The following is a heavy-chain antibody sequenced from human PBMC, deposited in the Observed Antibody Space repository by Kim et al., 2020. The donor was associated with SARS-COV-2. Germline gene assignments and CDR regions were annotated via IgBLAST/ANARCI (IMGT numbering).Heavy chain of an antibody. Sequence: GGSLRLSCAASGFTFSSYAMSWVHQAPGKGLEWVSAISGSGGSTYYADSVKGRFTISRDNSKNTLYLQMNSLRAEDTAVYYCAKDRSRSSSWYCGYWGQGTLVTVSS. CDR3: AKDRSRSSSWYCGY. J-gene: IGHJ4*02. D-gene: IGHD6-13*01. CDR2: ISGSGGST. CDR1: GFTFSSYA. V-gene: IGHV3-23*01.